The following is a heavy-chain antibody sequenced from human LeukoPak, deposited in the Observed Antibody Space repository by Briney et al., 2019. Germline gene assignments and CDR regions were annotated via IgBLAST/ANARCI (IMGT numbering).Heavy chain of an antibody. CDR1: GFTFSSYG. Sequence: GGSLRLSCAASGFTFSSYGMHWVRQAPGKGLEWVAVISYDGSNKYYADSVKGRFTISRDNSKNTLYLQMNSLRAEDTAVYYCARDLIPAAIPDNWFDPWGQGTLVTVSS. CDR2: ISYDGSNK. J-gene: IGHJ5*02. D-gene: IGHD2-2*01. CDR3: ARDLIPAAIPDNWFDP. V-gene: IGHV3-30*03.